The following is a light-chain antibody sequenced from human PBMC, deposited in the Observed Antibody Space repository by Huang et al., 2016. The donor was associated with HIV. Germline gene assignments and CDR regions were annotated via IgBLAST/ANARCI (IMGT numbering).Light chain of an antibody. Sequence: EIVLTQSPATLSLSPGKRGTLSCRASQSVGTYLAWYQQKPGQAPRLLIYDASSRATGSPARFSGSGSGTNFTLTISRREPEDFAVYFCQERFNWPRFTFGPGTKVDI. CDR2: DAS. CDR3: QERFNWPRFT. V-gene: IGKV3-11*01. J-gene: IGKJ3*01. CDR1: QSVGTY.